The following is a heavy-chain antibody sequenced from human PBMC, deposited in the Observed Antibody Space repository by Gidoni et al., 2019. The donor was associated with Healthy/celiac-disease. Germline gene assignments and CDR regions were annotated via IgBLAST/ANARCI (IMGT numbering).Heavy chain of an antibody. Sequence: EVQLVESGGGLVQPGGSLRLSCAASGFPFSSYEMNWVRQAPGKGLEWVSYISSSGSTIYYADSVKGRFTISRDNAKNSLYLQMNSLRAEDTAVYYCAREGSTDYGDYVGAFDIWGQGTMVTVSS. CDR2: ISSSGSTI. J-gene: IGHJ3*02. CDR3: AREGSTDYGDYVGAFDI. V-gene: IGHV3-48*03. D-gene: IGHD4-17*01. CDR1: GFPFSSYE.